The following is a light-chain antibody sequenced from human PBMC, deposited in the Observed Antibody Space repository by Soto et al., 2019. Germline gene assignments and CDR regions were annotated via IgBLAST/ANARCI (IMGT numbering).Light chain of an antibody. Sequence: DIQMTQSPPTLSASIGDRVTITCRASQSIGTWLAWYQQKPGKAPKLLIYDASSLESGVPSRFSGSGSGTEFTLTISSLQPDDFATYYCQQYNSYMLTFGGVTKVEIK. CDR1: QSIGTW. CDR2: DAS. CDR3: QQYNSYMLT. V-gene: IGKV1-5*01. J-gene: IGKJ4*01.